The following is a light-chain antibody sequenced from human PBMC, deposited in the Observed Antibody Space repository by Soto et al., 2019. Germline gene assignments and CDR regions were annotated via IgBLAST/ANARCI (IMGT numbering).Light chain of an antibody. CDR3: QHYNTYPWT. J-gene: IGKJ1*01. CDR2: DAS. CDR1: QDINNF. V-gene: IGKV1-33*01. Sequence: DMQMTQSPSSLSAAVGDRVTITCQASQDINNFLNWYQQKPGKAPKLLIYDASNLETGVPSRFSGSGSGTDFTFTISSLQPEDIATYYCQHYNTYPWTFGQGTKVDIK.